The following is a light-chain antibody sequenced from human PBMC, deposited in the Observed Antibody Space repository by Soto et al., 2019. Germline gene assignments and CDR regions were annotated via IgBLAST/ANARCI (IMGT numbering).Light chain of an antibody. CDR2: DSS. J-gene: IGKJ1*01. CDR1: QSVNNY. CDR3: QKYDSAPLT. Sequence: EYVLTQSPAILSLSPGERATLSCRASQSVNNYLAWYQQRPGQAPRLLIYDSSNRATGIPARFSASGSGTDFTLTISSLQPEDVATYYCQKYDSAPLTFGQGTKVEFK. V-gene: IGKV3-11*01.